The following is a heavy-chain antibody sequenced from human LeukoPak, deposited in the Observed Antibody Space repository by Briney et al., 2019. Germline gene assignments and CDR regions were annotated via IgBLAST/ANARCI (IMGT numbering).Heavy chain of an antibody. J-gene: IGHJ4*02. CDR3: AVQMFLV. Sequence: ASVKVSCKASGYTFTSYYMHWVRQAPGQGLEWMGIINPSGGSTSYAQKFQGRVTMTRDTSTSTVYMELSSLRSEDSALYFCAVQMFLVWGQGSLVTVSS. CDR1: GYTFTSYY. D-gene: IGHD3-10*02. V-gene: IGHV1-46*01. CDR2: INPSGGST.